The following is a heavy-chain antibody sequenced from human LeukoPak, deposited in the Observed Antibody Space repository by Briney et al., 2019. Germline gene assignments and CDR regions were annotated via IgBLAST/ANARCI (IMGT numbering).Heavy chain of an antibody. J-gene: IGHJ3*02. V-gene: IGHV3-11*04. CDR3: ARDLGDFGSAYHDSFDI. CDR1: GFSFSDYY. D-gene: IGHD3-3*01. CDR2: ISSRATTI. Sequence: GGSLRLSCAASGFSFSDYYMSWIRPAPGKGLEWVSYISSRATTIYYANSLKGRFTISRDNAKNSLYLQTNSLRVEDTAVYYCARDLGDFGSAYHDSFDIWGRGTMVTVSS.